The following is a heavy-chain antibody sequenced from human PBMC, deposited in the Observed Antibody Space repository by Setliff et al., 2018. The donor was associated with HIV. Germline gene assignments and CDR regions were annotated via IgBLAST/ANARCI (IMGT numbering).Heavy chain of an antibody. CDR1: GGSVSTGNYY. D-gene: IGHD3-10*01. CDR2: IFYSGST. Sequence: SETLSLTCTVSGGSVSTGNYYWNWIRLPPGKGLEWIGYIFYSGSTNYNPTLKSRVTISVDTSKNQFSLRLNSVTAADTAIYYCTRRGADSYYPRPLDVWGKGTTVTVSS. J-gene: IGHJ6*04. CDR3: TRRGADSYYPRPLDV. V-gene: IGHV4-61*01.